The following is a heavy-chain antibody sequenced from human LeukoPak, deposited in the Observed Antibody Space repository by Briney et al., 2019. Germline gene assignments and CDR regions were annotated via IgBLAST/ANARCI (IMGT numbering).Heavy chain of an antibody. CDR1: GGSISSYY. CDR2: IYTSGST. J-gene: IGHJ6*02. D-gene: IGHD5-18*01. CDR3: ARLVGGYSYGYYYYGMDV. Sequence: SETLSLTCTVSGGSISSYYWSWIRQPAGKGLEWIGRIYTSGSTNYNPSLKSRVTMSVGTSKNQFSLKLSSVTAADTAVYYCARLVGGYSYGYYYYGMDVWGQGTTVTVSS. V-gene: IGHV4-4*07.